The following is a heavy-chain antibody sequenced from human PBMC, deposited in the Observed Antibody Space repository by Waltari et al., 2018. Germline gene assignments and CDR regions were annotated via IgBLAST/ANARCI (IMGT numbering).Heavy chain of an antibody. D-gene: IGHD3-10*01. CDR2: IIPIFGTA. V-gene: IGHV1-69*01. CDR1: GGPFSSYA. CDR3: ARDTLLWFGELREAAFDI. J-gene: IGHJ3*02. Sequence: QVQLVQSGAAVKKPGSSVKVSCKASGGPFSSYAISWVRQAPGKGLEWMGGIIPIFGTANYAQKFQGSVTITADESTSTAYMELSSLRSEDTAVYYCARDTLLWFGELREAAFDIWGQGTMVTVSS.